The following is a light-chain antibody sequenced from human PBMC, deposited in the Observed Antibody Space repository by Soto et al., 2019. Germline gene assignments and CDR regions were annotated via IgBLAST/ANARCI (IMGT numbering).Light chain of an antibody. CDR3: QSYASSLSGVV. CDR1: RSNIGAGYD. Sequence: QSVLTQPPSVSGAPGQRVTISGTGSRSNIGAGYDVHWYQQLPGTAPKLLIYGNSNRPSGVPDRFSGSKSGTSASLAITGLQAEDEADYYCQSYASSLSGVVFGGGTKVTVL. V-gene: IGLV1-40*01. CDR2: GNS. J-gene: IGLJ2*01.